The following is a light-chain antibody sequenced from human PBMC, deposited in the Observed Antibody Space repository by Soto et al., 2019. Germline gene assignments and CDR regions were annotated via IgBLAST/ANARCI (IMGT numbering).Light chain of an antibody. CDR3: QQGSTWPWT. J-gene: IGKJ1*01. V-gene: IGKV3-11*01. CDR1: QSVSSS. CDR2: EAS. Sequence: EIVLTQSPATLSLSPGERATLSCRASQSVSSSLAWYQQKRGQAPRLRIYEASDRATGIPARVSGSGSGTDLTRIIRSLETEDFAGDYSQQGSTWPWTFGQGTKVEIK.